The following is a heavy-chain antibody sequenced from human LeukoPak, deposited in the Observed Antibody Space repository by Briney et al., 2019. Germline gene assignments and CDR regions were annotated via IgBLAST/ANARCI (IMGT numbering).Heavy chain of an antibody. CDR2: ISGSGGTA. Sequence: GGSLRLSCAPSGFTFSSYAMTWVRQAPGKGLEWVSAISGSGGTAYYADSVKGRFTISRDNSKNTLYLQMNSLRAEDTAVYYCAKKGYYDGSGYYMYYFDHWGQGTLVTVSS. J-gene: IGHJ4*02. D-gene: IGHD3-22*01. CDR1: GFTFSSYA. V-gene: IGHV3-23*01. CDR3: AKKGYYDGSGYYMYYFDH.